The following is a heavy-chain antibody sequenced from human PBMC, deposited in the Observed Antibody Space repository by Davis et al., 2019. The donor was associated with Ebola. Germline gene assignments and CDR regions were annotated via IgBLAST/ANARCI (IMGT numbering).Heavy chain of an antibody. Sequence: HTGGSLRLSCAASGFTFSSYWMHWVRQAPGKGLVWVSRINSDGGSTYYADSVKGRFTISRDNSKNTLYLQMSSLRAEDTAVYYCVKVLLWFGELAGFDYWGQGTLVTVSS. CDR3: VKVLLWFGELAGFDY. CDR1: GFTFSSYW. CDR2: INSDGGST. J-gene: IGHJ4*02. D-gene: IGHD3-10*01. V-gene: IGHV3-74*01.